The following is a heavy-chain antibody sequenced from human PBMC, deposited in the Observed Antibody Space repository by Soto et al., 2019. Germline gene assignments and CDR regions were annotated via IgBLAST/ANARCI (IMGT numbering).Heavy chain of an antibody. Sequence: GGSLRLSCAASGFTFSSYGMHWVRQAPGKGLEWVAVISYDGSNKYYADSVKGRFTISRDNSKNTLYLQMNSPRAEDTAVYYCAKDHKYYDFWSGYYTTYYYYYGMDVWGQGTTVTVS. V-gene: IGHV3-30*18. CDR2: ISYDGSNK. J-gene: IGHJ6*02. D-gene: IGHD3-3*01. CDR3: AKDHKYYDFWSGYYTTYYYYYGMDV. CDR1: GFTFSSYG.